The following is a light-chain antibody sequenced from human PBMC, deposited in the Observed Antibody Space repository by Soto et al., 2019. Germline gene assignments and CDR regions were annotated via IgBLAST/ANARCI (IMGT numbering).Light chain of an antibody. J-gene: IGLJ1*01. V-gene: IGLV2-8*01. CDR3: SSYAGSNNRRV. CDR2: EVS. CDR1: SSDAGGYNY. Sequence: QSALTQPPSASGSPGQSVTISCTGTSSDAGGYNYVSWYQQHPGKAPKLMIYEVSKRPSGVPDRFSGSKSGNTASLTVSGLQAEDEADYYCSSYAGSNNRRVFGTGTKLTVL.